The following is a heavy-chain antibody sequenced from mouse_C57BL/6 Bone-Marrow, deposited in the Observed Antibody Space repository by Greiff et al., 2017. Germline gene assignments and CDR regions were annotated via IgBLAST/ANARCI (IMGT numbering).Heavy chain of an antibody. J-gene: IGHJ1*03. Sequence: EVKLQESGGDLVKPGGSLKLSCAASGFTFSSYGMSWVRQTPDKRLEWVATISSGGSYTYYQDSVKGRFTISRDNAKNTLYLQMSSLKSEDTAMYFCARRGGFYWYFDCWCTGTTVTVSS. CDR2: ISSGGSYT. V-gene: IGHV5-6*02. CDR3: ARRGGFYWYFDC. CDR1: GFTFSSYG.